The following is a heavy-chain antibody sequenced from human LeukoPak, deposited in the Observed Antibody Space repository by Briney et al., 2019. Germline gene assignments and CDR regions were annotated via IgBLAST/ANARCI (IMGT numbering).Heavy chain of an antibody. CDR3: ARSSQSWTSARPFRAEYFQQ. J-gene: IGHJ1*01. D-gene: IGHD6-25*01. V-gene: IGHV2-5*02. CDR1: GFSLRTRGVG. CDR2: IYWDDDK. Sequence: SGPTLRQPTPTLTFTCTFSGFSLRTRGVGVGWIRQPPGKALEWLSLIYWDDDKRYSPSLKSSLTITKDTSKNQVVLTMTNMDPVDTATYYSARSSQSWTSARPFRAEYFQQGGQGTLVTVSS.